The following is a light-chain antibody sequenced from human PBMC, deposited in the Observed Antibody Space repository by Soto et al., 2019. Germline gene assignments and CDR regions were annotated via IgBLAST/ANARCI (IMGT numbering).Light chain of an antibody. CDR3: QQYGRSPRT. CDR1: QSVSSNY. CDR2: GAS. V-gene: IGKV3-20*01. J-gene: IGKJ1*01. Sequence: ENVLTQSPGTLSLSPGERATLSCRASQSVSSNYLAWYQQKPGQAPRLLIYGASSRATGIPDRFSGSGSGTDFTLTISRLEPEDFAMYYCQQYGRSPRTFGQGTKVEIK.